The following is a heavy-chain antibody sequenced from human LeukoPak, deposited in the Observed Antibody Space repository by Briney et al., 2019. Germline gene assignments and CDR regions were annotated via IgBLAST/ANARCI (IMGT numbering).Heavy chain of an antibody. V-gene: IGHV3-23*01. CDR2: ISGSGGST. CDR1: GFTFSSYA. CDR3: PKDLHKTASFGVVITRKYYYYMDV. J-gene: IGHJ6*03. D-gene: IGHD3-3*01. Sequence: PGGSLRLSCAASGFTFSSYAMGWVRQAPGKGLEWVSAISGSGGSTSYADSVKGRCTISRDNSKNTLYLQMNSLRAEDTAVDYCPKDLHKTASFGVVITRKYYYYMDVWGKGTPVSVS.